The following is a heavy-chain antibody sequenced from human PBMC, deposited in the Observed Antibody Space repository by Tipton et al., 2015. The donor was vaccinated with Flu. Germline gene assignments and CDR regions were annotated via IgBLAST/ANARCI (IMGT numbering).Heavy chain of an antibody. Sequence: TLSLTYAVYGGSFSAYCWSWIRQPPGKGLEWVGEINHSGTTNYNPSLTSRVTVSADTSKKQFSLKLTSVTAADTAVYYCASKVANWGVWEPLDYWGHGTLVTVSS. CDR1: GGSFSAYC. CDR2: INHSGTT. D-gene: IGHD7-27*01. J-gene: IGHJ4*01. V-gene: IGHV4-34*01. CDR3: ASKVANWGVWEPLDY.